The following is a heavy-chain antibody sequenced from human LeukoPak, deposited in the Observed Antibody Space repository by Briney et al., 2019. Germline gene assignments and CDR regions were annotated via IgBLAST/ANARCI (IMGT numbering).Heavy chain of an antibody. CDR3: AREVIAVTLEAVDF. D-gene: IGHD4-17*01. Sequence: PGGSLRLSCAASGFTFSSHWMSWVRQAPGKGLEWVANIKEDGSEKYYVDPVKGRFTISRDNRKNSLYLQMNSLTAEDTAVYYCAREVIAVTLEAVDFWGQGTLVTVSS. V-gene: IGHV3-7*01. CDR2: IKEDGSEK. J-gene: IGHJ4*02. CDR1: GFTFSSHW.